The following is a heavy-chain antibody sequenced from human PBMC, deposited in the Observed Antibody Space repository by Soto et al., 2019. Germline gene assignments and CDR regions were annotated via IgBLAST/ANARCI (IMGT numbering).Heavy chain of an antibody. J-gene: IGHJ4*02. CDR1: GYTFTGYY. V-gene: IGHV1-2*04. D-gene: IGHD3-9*01. Sequence: ASVKVSCKASGYTFTGYYMRWVRQAPGQGLEWMGWINPNSGGTNYAQKFQGWVTMTRDTSISTAYMELSRLRSDDTAVYYCARALDILTGYYFDYWGQGTLVTVSS. CDR3: ARALDILTGYYFDY. CDR2: INPNSGGT.